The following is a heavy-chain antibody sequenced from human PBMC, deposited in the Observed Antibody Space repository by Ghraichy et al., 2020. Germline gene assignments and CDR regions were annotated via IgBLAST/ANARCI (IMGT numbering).Heavy chain of an antibody. Sequence: GGSLRLSCTASGFTFGDYAMSWFRQAPGKGLEWVGFIRSKAYGGTTEYAASVKGRFTISRDDSKSIAYLQMNSLKTEDTAVYYCTRGQQWLPNDAFDIWGQGTMVTVSS. J-gene: IGHJ3*02. V-gene: IGHV3-49*03. CDR1: GFTFGDYA. CDR2: IRSKAYGGTT. D-gene: IGHD6-19*01. CDR3: TRGQQWLPNDAFDI.